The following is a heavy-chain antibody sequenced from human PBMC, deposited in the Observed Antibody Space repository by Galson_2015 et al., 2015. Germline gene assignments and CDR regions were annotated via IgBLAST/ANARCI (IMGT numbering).Heavy chain of an antibody. J-gene: IGHJ6*03. V-gene: IGHV3-7*01. CDR3: ARGKVYNVYYYYYMDV. D-gene: IGHD5-24*01. Sequence: SSSSYYWGWVRPAPGKGLEWVANIKQDGSEKYYADSVKGRFTISRDNSKNTLYLQKNSLRAEDTAVYYCARGKVYNVYYYYYMDVWGKGTTVTVSS. CDR2: IKQDGSEK. CDR1: SSSSYY.